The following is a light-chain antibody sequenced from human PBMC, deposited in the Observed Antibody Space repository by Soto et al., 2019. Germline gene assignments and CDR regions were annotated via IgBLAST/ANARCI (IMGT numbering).Light chain of an antibody. CDR2: GAS. CDR3: QQYNNWPSVT. V-gene: IGKV3-15*01. Sequence: EIVMTQSPSTRTVFPGESATLSCRASQSINRDLAWYEQKPGQTPRRLIYGASTWATGIPARFSGSGSWTEFTLTISSLQSEDFAVYYCQQYNNWPSVTFGQGTRLEIK. J-gene: IGKJ5*01. CDR1: QSINRD.